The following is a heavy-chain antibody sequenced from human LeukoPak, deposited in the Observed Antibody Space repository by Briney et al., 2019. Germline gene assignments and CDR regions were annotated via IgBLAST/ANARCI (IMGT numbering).Heavy chain of an antibody. CDR2: IGTAGDT. Sequence: GGSLSLSCAASGFTFSSYDMHWLRQATGKGLEWVSAIGTAGDTYYPGSVKGRFTISRENAKNSLYLQMNSLRAGDTAVYYCARAPPMLYADYYGMDVWGQGTTVTVSS. J-gene: IGHJ6*02. CDR3: ARAPPMLYADYYGMDV. D-gene: IGHD2-8*01. V-gene: IGHV3-13*01. CDR1: GFTFSSYD.